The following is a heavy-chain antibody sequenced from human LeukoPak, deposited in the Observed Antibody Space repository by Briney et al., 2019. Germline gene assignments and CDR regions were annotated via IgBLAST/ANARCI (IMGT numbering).Heavy chain of an antibody. D-gene: IGHD3-10*01. Sequence: GASLRLSCAASGFTFSSYAMIWVRQAPGKGLEWVSAIFGSGGSTYYADSVKGRFTISRDNSKNTLCLQMNSLRAEDTAVYYCAKGHPYYYGSGSFPFDYWGQGTLVTVSS. V-gene: IGHV3-23*01. J-gene: IGHJ4*02. CDR1: GFTFSSYA. CDR2: IFGSGGST. CDR3: AKGHPYYYGSGSFPFDY.